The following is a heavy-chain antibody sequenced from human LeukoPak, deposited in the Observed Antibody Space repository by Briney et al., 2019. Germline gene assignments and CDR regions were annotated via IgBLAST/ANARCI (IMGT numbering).Heavy chain of an antibody. J-gene: IGHJ4*02. CDR2: IYYSGSI. V-gene: IGHV4-39*01. CDR1: GGSISSSSYY. Sequence: PSETLSLTCTVSGGSISSSSYYWGWVRQPPGKGLEWIGSIYYSGSIHYNPSLKSRVTISVDTSKNQFSLKLSSVTAADTAVYYCASSGYYYDSSGADYWGQGTLVTVSS. D-gene: IGHD3-22*01. CDR3: ASSGYYYDSSGADY.